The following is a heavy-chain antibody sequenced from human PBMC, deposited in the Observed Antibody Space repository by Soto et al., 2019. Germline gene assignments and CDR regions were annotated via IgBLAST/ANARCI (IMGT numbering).Heavy chain of an antibody. D-gene: IGHD2-21*02. CDR3: ARLPYSGGDCYVFDY. CDR2: IYYSGST. V-gene: IGHV4-39*01. CDR1: GGSISSSSYY. J-gene: IGHJ4*02. Sequence: SETLSLTCTVSGGSISSSSYYWGWIRQPPGKGLEWIGSIYYSGSTYYNPSLKSRVTISVDTSKNQFSLKLSSVTAADTAVYYCARLPYSGGDCYVFDYWGQGTLVTVSS.